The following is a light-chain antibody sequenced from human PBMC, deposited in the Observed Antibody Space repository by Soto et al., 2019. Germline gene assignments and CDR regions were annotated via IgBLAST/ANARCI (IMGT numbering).Light chain of an antibody. J-gene: IGKJ5*01. CDR1: QSVSNN. CDR3: QQYNKWPPIT. Sequence: EIMMTQSPATLSVSPGERATLSCRASQSVSNNLAWYQQKPGQAPRLFIYYASTRATGIPARFSDSGSETEFTLAIGGLQSEDFALYYCQQYNKWPPITFGQGTRLEIK. CDR2: YAS. V-gene: IGKV3-15*01.